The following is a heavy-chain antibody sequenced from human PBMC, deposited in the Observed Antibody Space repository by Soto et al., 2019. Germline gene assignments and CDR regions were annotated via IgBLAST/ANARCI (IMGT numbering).Heavy chain of an antibody. CDR3: ARDSPPVDY. V-gene: IGHV1-18*01. J-gene: IGHJ4*02. CDR1: GYTLTELS. CDR2: IIPIIGII. Sequence: GASVKVSCKVSGYTLTELSMHWVRQAPGQGLEWMGRIIPIIGIINYAQKLQGRVTMTTDTSTSTAYMELRSLRSDDTAVYYCARDSPPVDYWGQGTLVTVSS.